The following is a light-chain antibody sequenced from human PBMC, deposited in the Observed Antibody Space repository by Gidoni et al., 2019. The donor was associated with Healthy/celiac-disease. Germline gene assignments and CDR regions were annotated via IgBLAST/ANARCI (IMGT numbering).Light chain of an antibody. J-gene: IGLJ2*01. V-gene: IGLV1-40*01. CDR2: GTR. CDR1: SSNIGAVYD. Sequence: QSVLTQPPPVSGAPGQRVTISCTGSSSNIGAVYDVHWYQQLPGTAPKLLIYGTRNRPSGVPDRFSGAKSGTSASLAITGLQAEDEADYYCQSYDSSLSGVVFGGGTKLTVL. CDR3: QSYDSSLSGVV.